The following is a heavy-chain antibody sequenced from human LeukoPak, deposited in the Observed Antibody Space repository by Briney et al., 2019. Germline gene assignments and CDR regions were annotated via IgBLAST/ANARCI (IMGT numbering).Heavy chain of an antibody. Sequence: GASVKVSCKASGYTFTGYYMHWVRQAPGQGLEWMGWINPNSGGTNYAQKFQGRATMTRDTSISTAYMELSRLRSDDTAVYYCARDHYDSSGYYFDYWGQGALVTVSS. V-gene: IGHV1-2*02. CDR3: ARDHYDSSGYYFDY. CDR1: GYTFTGYY. CDR2: INPNSGGT. D-gene: IGHD3-22*01. J-gene: IGHJ4*02.